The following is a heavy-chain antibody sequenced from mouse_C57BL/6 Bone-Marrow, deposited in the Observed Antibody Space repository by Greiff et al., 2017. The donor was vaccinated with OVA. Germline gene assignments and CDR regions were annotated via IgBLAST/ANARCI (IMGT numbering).Heavy chain of an antibody. Sequence: EVQLQESGGGLVQPGGSMKLSCVASGFTFSNYWMNWVRQSPEKGLEWVAQIRLKSDNYATHYAESVKGRFTISRDDSKSSVYLQMNNLRAEDTGIYYCAYYYGSSSYWYFDVWGTGTTVTVSS. CDR2: IRLKSDNYAT. CDR1: GFTFSNYW. V-gene: IGHV6-3*01. CDR3: AYYYGSSSYWYFDV. J-gene: IGHJ1*03. D-gene: IGHD1-1*01.